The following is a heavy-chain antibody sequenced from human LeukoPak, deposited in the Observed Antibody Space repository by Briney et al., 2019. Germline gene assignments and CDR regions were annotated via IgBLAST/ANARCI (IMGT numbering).Heavy chain of an antibody. CDR3: ARSGNWNYFNF. CDR1: GFTFSSYG. J-gene: IGHJ4*02. D-gene: IGHD1-1*01. CDR2: IWYDGSNK. Sequence: GGSLRLSCAASGFTFSSYGMHWVRQAPGKGLEWVAVIWYDGSNKYYADPVKGRFTISRDNSKNTLYLQMNSLRAEDTAVYYCARSGNWNYFNFWGQGTLVTVSS. V-gene: IGHV3-33*01.